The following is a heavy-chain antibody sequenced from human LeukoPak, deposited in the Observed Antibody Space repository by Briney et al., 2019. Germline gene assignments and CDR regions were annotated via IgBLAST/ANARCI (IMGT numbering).Heavy chain of an antibody. V-gene: IGHV1-69*13. J-gene: IGHJ5*02. D-gene: IGHD5-12*01. CDR2: IIPIFGTA. Sequence: SVKVSCKASGGTFSSYAISWVRQAPGQGLEWRGGIIPIFGTANYAQKFQGRVTITADESTSTAYMELSSLRSEDTAVYYCASNIVATIGNWCDPWGQGTLVTVSS. CDR1: GGTFSSYA. CDR3: ASNIVATIGNWCDP.